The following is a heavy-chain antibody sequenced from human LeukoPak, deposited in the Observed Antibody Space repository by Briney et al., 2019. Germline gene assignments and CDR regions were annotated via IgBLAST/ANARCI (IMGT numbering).Heavy chain of an antibody. CDR3: ARGQSSSWFGWFDP. J-gene: IGHJ5*02. CDR2: INPSGGGT. Sequence: GASVKVSCKASGYTFNNYYMYWVRQAPGQGLEWMGMINPSGGGTSYAQKFQGRVTMTRDTSTRTVYMEVSSLKPEDTAVYYCARGQSSSWFGWFDPWGQGTLVTVSS. D-gene: IGHD6-13*01. V-gene: IGHV1-46*02. CDR1: GYTFNNYY.